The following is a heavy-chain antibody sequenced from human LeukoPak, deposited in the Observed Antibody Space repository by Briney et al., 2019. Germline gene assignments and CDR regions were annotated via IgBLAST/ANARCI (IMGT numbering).Heavy chain of an antibody. D-gene: IGHD1-26*01. CDR2: INPSGGNT. J-gene: IGHJ4*02. Sequence: GASVKVSCKASGYNFTNDYFHWVRQAPGQGLEWMGIINPSGGNTNYAQKFQGRVTMTRDTSTSTVYMELSSLRSEDTAVYYCARGGRGSYFYYFDYWGQGTLVTVSS. CDR1: GYNFTNDY. V-gene: IGHV1-46*01. CDR3: ARGGRGSYFYYFDY.